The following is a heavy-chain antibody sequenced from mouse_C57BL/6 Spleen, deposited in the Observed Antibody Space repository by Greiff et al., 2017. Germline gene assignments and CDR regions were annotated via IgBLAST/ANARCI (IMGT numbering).Heavy chain of an antibody. Sequence: VQLQQPGAELVMPGASVKLSCKASGYTFTSYWMHWVKQRPGQGLEWIGEIDPSDSYTNYNQKFKGKSTLTVDKSSSTAYMQLSSLTSEDSAVYYCAVITTVVAPFGYWGQGTTLTVSS. CDR2: IDPSDSYT. CDR1: GYTFTSYW. CDR3: AVITTVVAPFGY. D-gene: IGHD1-1*01. J-gene: IGHJ2*01. V-gene: IGHV1-69*01.